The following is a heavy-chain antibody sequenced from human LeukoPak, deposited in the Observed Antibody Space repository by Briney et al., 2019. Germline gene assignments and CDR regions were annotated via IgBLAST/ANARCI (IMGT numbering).Heavy chain of an antibody. V-gene: IGHV1-69*05. CDR3: ARVGAAAGPYYFDY. CDR2: IIPIFGTA. J-gene: IGHJ4*02. CDR1: GGTFSSYA. Sequence: SVKVSCKASGGTFSSYAISWVRQAPGQGLEWMGGIIPIFGTANYAQKFQGRVTVTTDTSASTAYMELSSLRSEDTAVYYCARVGAAAGPYYFDYWGQGTLVTVSS. D-gene: IGHD6-13*01.